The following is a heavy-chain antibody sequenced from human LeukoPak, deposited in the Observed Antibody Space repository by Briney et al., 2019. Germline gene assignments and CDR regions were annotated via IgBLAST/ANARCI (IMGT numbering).Heavy chain of an antibody. V-gene: IGHV1-18*01. J-gene: IGHJ1*01. CDR3: ARAPAVAGDF. D-gene: IGHD6-19*01. CDR1: GYSFNNYG. CDR2: ISAYNGNT. Sequence: ASVKVSCKASGYSFNNYGVTWVRQAPGQGLEWMGWISAYNGNTNYAQNLLGRVLMTTDTSTNTAYLELRSLRFDDTAVYYCARAPAVAGDFGGQGTLVTVSS.